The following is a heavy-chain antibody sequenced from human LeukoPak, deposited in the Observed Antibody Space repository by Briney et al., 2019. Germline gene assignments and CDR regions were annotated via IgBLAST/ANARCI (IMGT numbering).Heavy chain of an antibody. CDR1: GFTFSNYA. D-gene: IGHD2-15*01. CDR3: TGYCSGGSCFTAGY. V-gene: IGHV3-23*01. Sequence: GGSLRLSCAASGFTFSNYAMSWVRQAPGKRLEWVSGISGSGSSTYYADSVKGRFTISRDNAKNSLYLQMSSLRAEDTAVYYCTGYCSGGSCFTAGYWGQGTLVTVSS. J-gene: IGHJ4*02. CDR2: ISGSGSST.